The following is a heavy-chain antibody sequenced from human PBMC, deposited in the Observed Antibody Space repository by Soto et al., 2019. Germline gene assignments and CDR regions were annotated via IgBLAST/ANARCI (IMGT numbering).Heavy chain of an antibody. V-gene: IGHV4-39*01. Sequence: SETLSLTCTVSTDSSSFTNSYWGWIRQPPGKGLQWIGSSSYNGGTFYNPSLKGRVVISFDTSKKQSSLQVTSVTAADTAVYFCARHRIEVVWRGFDFWGQGSPVTVSS. J-gene: IGHJ4*02. CDR2: SSYNGGT. CDR3: ARHRIEVVWRGFDF. D-gene: IGHD3-10*01. CDR1: TDSSSFTNSY.